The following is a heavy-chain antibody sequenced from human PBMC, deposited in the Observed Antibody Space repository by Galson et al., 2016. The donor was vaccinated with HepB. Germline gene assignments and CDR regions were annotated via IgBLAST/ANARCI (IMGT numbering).Heavy chain of an antibody. Sequence: SVKVSCKASGYSFTDYYIHWVRQAPGQGLEWMGWINPNIGGTNYAQKFQGRVSMTRDTSISTAYMELRRLKSDDTAVYFCARAYTSGYYYYYYDVDVWGKGTTVTVSS. CDR2: INPNIGGT. V-gene: IGHV1-2*02. J-gene: IGHJ6*04. CDR3: ARAYTSGYYYYYYDVDV. CDR1: GYSFTDYY. D-gene: IGHD6-19*01.